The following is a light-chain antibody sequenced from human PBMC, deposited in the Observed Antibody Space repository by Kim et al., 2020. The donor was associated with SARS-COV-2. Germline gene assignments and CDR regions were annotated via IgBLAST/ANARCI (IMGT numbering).Light chain of an antibody. CDR2: DVS. Sequence: QSALTQPASVSGSPGQSITISCTGTSSDVGGYKYVSWYQQHPGKAPKLMIYDVSNRPSGVSNRFSGSKSGNTASLTISGLQAEDEADYYCSSYTSNNSVVFGGGTQLTVL. CDR3: SSYTSNNSVV. J-gene: IGLJ2*01. CDR1: SSDVGGYKY. V-gene: IGLV2-14*03.